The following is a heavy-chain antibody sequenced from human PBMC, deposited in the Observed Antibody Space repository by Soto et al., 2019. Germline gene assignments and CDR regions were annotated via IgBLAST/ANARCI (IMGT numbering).Heavy chain of an antibody. J-gene: IGHJ6*03. V-gene: IGHV4-39*01. CDR3: ARFLGTYCSSTSCSYYMDV. D-gene: IGHD2-2*01. CDR2: IYYSGST. Sequence: SETLSLTCTVSGGSISSSSYYWGWIRQPPGKGLEWIGSIYYSGSTYYNPSLKSRVTISVDTSKNQFSLKLSSVTAADTAVYYCARFLGTYCSSTSCSYYMDVWGKGTTVTVSS. CDR1: GGSISSSSYY.